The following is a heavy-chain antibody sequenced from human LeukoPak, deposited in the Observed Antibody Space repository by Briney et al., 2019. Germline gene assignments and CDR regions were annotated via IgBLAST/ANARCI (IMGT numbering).Heavy chain of an antibody. CDR2: ISGSGGST. V-gene: IGHV3-23*01. Sequence: PGGSLRLSCAASGFTVSSYAMSWVRQAPGKGLEWVSAISGSGGSTYYADSVKGRFTISRDNSKNTLYLQMNSLRAEDTAVYYCAKDLYYGSGMEGVWAYWGQGTLVTVSS. CDR3: AKDLYYGSGMEGVWAY. D-gene: IGHD3-10*01. J-gene: IGHJ4*02. CDR1: GFTVSSYA.